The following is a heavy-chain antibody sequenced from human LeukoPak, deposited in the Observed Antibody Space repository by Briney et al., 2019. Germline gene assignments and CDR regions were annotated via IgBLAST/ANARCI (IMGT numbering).Heavy chain of an antibody. CDR2: ISYDGSNK. V-gene: IGHV3-30*18. Sequence: GGSLRLSCAASGFTFSSYWMSWVRQAPGKGLEWVAVISYDGSNKYYADSVKGRFTISRDNSKNTLYLQMNSLRAEDTAVYYCAKDQRALGVTGYFDYWGQGTLVTVSS. CDR1: GFTFSSYW. J-gene: IGHJ4*02. D-gene: IGHD3-16*02. CDR3: AKDQRALGVTGYFDY.